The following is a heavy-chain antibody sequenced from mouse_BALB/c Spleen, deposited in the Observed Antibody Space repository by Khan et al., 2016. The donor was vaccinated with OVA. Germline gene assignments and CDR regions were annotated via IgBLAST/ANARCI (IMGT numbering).Heavy chain of an antibody. V-gene: IGHV1S137*01. CDR1: GYSFTDYA. D-gene: IGHD2-13*01. Sequence: QVQLKQSGPELVRPGVSVKISCKGSGYSFTDYAMHWVKQSHAKSLAWIGVISTHYGNVDHNQKLKGKAIMTVENSSNTAYMELARFTSEDPAISYYAIMSGDHRFAYWGQGTMVTASA. J-gene: IGHJ3*01. CDR2: ISTHYGNV. CDR3: AIMSGDHRFAY.